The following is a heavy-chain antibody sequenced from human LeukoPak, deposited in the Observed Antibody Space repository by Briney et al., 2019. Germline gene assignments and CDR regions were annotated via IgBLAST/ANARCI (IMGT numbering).Heavy chain of an antibody. CDR2: IYTSGST. CDR1: GGSISSYY. D-gene: IGHD6-19*01. J-gene: IGHJ4*02. V-gene: IGHV4-4*07. CDR3: ARDQSGSGWSFSGYYFDY. Sequence: PSETLSLTCTVSGGSISSYYWSWIRQPAGKGLEWIGRIYTSGSTNYNPSLKSRVTISVDTSKNQFSLKLSSVTAADTAVYYCARDQSGSGWSFSGYYFDYWGQGTLVTVSS.